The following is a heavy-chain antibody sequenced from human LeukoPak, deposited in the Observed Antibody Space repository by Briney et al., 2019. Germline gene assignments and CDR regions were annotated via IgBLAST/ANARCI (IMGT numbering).Heavy chain of an antibody. CDR1: GFKFGDYY. J-gene: IGHJ4*02. D-gene: IGHD1-26*01. Sequence: NPGGSLRLSCAVAGFKFGDYYMSWIRQAPGKGLECISSISSRGDFVLYTDSVKGRFTMSRDNAQNSLYLQMNSLSVEDTAVYYCAREAWANLDYWGQGTLVTVAS. V-gene: IGHV3-11*01. CDR2: ISSRGDFV. CDR3: AREAWANLDY.